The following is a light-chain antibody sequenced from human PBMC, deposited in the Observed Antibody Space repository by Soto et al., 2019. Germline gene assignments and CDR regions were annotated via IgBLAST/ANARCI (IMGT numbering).Light chain of an antibody. Sequence: DIVLTQSPGNLSLSPGERDTLXCRASQSICSDYQAWYPQQPCHAPKLLNYGASSRAHGTPHSFSGSGSATDFTPTISRLEPEDFAVYYGQQYGTSPITFGQGTRLEIK. V-gene: IGKV3-20*01. CDR3: QQYGTSPIT. J-gene: IGKJ5*01. CDR1: QSICSDY. CDR2: GAS.